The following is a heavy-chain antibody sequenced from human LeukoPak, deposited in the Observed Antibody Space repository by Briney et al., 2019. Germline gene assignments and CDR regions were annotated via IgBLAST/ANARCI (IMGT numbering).Heavy chain of an antibody. J-gene: IGHJ5*02. Sequence: GGSLRLSCTASGFTFTSYAMSWVRQAPGKGLEWVSVIYSGGDTYYADSVKGRFTISRDNSKNTLYLQMNSLRAEDTAVYYCARDFCSSARCNIRWFDPWGQGTLVTVSS. CDR2: IYSGGDT. CDR1: GFTFTSYA. CDR3: ARDFCSSARCNIRWFDP. V-gene: IGHV3-66*02. D-gene: IGHD2-2*02.